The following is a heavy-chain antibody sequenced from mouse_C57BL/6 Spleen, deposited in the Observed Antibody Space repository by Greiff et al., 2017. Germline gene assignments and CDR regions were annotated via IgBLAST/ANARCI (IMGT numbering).Heavy chain of an antibody. Sequence: VQLQQSGAELVKPGASVKLSCKASGYTFTSYWMHWVKQRPGQGLEWIGMIHPNSGSTNYNEKFKSKATLTVDKSSSTAYMQLSSLTSEDSAVYYCARRGYDYGEYYFDYWGQGTTLTVSS. D-gene: IGHD2-4*01. CDR2: IHPNSGST. CDR3: ARRGYDYGEYYFDY. J-gene: IGHJ2*01. V-gene: IGHV1-64*01. CDR1: GYTFTSYW.